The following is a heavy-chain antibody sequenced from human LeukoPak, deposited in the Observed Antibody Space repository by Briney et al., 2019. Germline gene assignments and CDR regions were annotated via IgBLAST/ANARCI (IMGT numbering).Heavy chain of an antibody. D-gene: IGHD4-17*01. J-gene: IGHJ5*02. V-gene: IGHV1-69*13. CDR1: GGTFSSYA. Sequence: SVKVSCKASGGTFSSYAISWVRQAPGQGLEWMEGIIPIFGTANYAQKFQGRVTITADESTSTAYMELSSLRSEDMAVYYCARHSEDYGDYGGWFDPWGQGTLVTVSS. CDR3: ARHSEDYGDYGGWFDP. CDR2: IIPIFGTA.